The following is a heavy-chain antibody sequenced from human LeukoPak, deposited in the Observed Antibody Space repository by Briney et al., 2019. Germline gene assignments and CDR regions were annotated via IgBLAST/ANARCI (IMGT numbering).Heavy chain of an antibody. Sequence: ASVKVSCKVSGYTLTELSMHWVRQAPGKGLEWMGGFDPEDGETIYAQKFQGRVTMTEDTSTDTAYMELSSLRSEDTAVYYCARGLQQLTPDAFDIWGQGTMVTVSS. V-gene: IGHV1-24*01. J-gene: IGHJ3*02. D-gene: IGHD6-13*01. CDR2: FDPEDGET. CDR3: ARGLQQLTPDAFDI. CDR1: GYTLTELS.